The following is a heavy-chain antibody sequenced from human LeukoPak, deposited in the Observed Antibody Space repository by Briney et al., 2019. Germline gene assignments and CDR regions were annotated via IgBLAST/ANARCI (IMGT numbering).Heavy chain of an antibody. CDR1: GFIFSDYY. J-gene: IGHJ4*02. CDR2: SRNKANSYST. CDR3: ARGYKSFDN. V-gene: IGHV3-72*01. D-gene: IGHD5-24*01. Sequence: PGGSLRLSYAASGFIFSDYYMDWVRQAPGKGLEWVGRSRNKANSYSTEYAASVKGRFTISRDESKNLLYLQMNSLKMEDTAVYYCARGYKSFDNWGQGTLVTVSS.